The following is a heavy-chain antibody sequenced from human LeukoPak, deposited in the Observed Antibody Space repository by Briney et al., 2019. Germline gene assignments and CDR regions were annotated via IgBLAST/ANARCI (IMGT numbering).Heavy chain of an antibody. CDR1: GFTFSTFA. D-gene: IGHD3-10*01. Sequence: GGSLRLSCAASGFTFSTFAMIWVRQPPGKGLEWVSNIFPGGGEIHYADSVRGRFTISRDNAKNSLYLQMNSLRAEDTAVDYCARVRLVRGVTPDYYYYMDVWGKGSTVTVSS. CDR2: IFPGGGEI. V-gene: IGHV3-21*01. J-gene: IGHJ6*03. CDR3: ARVRLVRGVTPDYYYYMDV.